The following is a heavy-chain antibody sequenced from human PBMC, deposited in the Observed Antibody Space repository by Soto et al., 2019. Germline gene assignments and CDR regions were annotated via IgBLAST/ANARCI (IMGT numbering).Heavy chain of an antibody. CDR1: GFTFRNYA. V-gene: IGHV3-30-3*01. J-gene: IGHJ6*02. D-gene: IGHD5-18*01. CDR2: ISYDGGNK. Sequence: QVHLVESGGGVVQPGRSLRLSCAASGFTFRNYAMHWVRQAPGTGLECVAVISYDGGNKFYRDYVKGRFTISRDNSKNTLYQQMNSLRYEDTAVYYCARGDREDTAVVIVVRPRVYGVDVWGQGTTVTVSS. CDR3: ARGDREDTAVVIVVRPRVYGVDV.